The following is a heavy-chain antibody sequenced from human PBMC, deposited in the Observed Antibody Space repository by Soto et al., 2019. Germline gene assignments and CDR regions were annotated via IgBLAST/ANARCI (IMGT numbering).Heavy chain of an antibody. CDR3: ARSRTAGTVDY. D-gene: IGHD6-13*01. J-gene: IGHJ4*02. Sequence: PGGSLRLSCAASGFTFSSYEMNWVRQAPGKGLEWVSYISSSGSTIYYADSVKGRFTISRDNAKNSLYLQMNSLRAEDTAVYYCARSRTAGTVDYWGQGTLVTVSS. CDR2: ISSSGSTI. V-gene: IGHV3-48*03. CDR1: GFTFSSYE.